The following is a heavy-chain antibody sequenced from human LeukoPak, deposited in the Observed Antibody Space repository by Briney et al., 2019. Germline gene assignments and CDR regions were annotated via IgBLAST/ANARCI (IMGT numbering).Heavy chain of an antibody. CDR3: ADAAYSSSWPGYFDY. CDR1: GFTFSSYA. D-gene: IGHD6-13*01. CDR2: ISYDGSNK. J-gene: IGHJ4*02. V-gene: IGHV3-30-3*01. Sequence: GGSLRLSCAASGFTFSSYAMHWVRQAPGKGLEWVAVISYDGSNKYYADSVKGRFTISRDNSKNTLYLQMNSLRAEDTAVYYCADAAYSSSWPGYFDYWGQGTLVTVSS.